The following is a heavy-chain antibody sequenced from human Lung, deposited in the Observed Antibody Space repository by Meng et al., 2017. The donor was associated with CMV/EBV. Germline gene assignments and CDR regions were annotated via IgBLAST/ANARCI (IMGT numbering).Heavy chain of an antibody. D-gene: IGHD3-16*01. CDR2: IRHDGTNK. V-gene: IGHV3-30*02. CDR3: AKDLLLFGGPNAYFDQ. CDR1: GFRFDDYG. Sequence: SXAASGFRFDDYGMHWVRQTPGKGLEWVAFIRHDGTNKFYGASVKGRFTISRDNSKSTVYLQMNSLRPEETALYYCAKDLLLFGGPNAYFDQWGQGTLVTVSS. J-gene: IGHJ4*02.